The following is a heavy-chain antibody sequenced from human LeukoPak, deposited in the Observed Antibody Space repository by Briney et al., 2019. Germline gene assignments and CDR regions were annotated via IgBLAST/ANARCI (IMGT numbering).Heavy chain of an antibody. Sequence: ASVKVSCKASGYTFTGYYMHWVRQAPGQGLEWMGWINPNSGGTNYAQKLQGRVTMTRDTSISTAYMELSRLGSDDTAVYYCARVWFGELSPRADYWGQGTLVTVSS. CDR1: GYTFTGYY. J-gene: IGHJ4*02. CDR3: ARVWFGELSPRADY. D-gene: IGHD3-10*01. V-gene: IGHV1-2*02. CDR2: INPNSGGT.